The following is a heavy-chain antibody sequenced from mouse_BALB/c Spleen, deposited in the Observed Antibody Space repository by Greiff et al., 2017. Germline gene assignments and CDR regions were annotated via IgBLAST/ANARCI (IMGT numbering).Heavy chain of an antibody. CDR1: GYTFTSYW. V-gene: IGHV1-7*01. J-gene: IGHJ4*01. Sequence: QVHVKQSGAELAKPGASVKMSCKASGYTFTSYWMHWVKQRPGQGLEWIGYINPSTGYTEYNQKFKDKATLTADKSSSTAYMQLSSLTSEDSAVYYCAREYGDYADAMYYWGQGTSVTVSA. D-gene: IGHD2-13*01. CDR3: AREYGDYADAMYY. CDR2: INPSTGYT.